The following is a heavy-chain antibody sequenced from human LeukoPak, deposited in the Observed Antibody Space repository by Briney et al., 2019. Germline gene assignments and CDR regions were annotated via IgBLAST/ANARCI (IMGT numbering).Heavy chain of an antibody. CDR2: IYNGGII. CDR1: GVSISSYY. Sequence: PSETLSLTCTVSGVSISSYYWSWIRQPAGKGLEWIGRIYNGGIITCNPSLKSRVTMSIDTSNNQFSLRLRFVTAADTAVYYCARDSGTTGEVKFDPWGQGTLVTVSS. D-gene: IGHD3-10*01. CDR3: ARDSGTTGEVKFDP. J-gene: IGHJ5*02. V-gene: IGHV4-4*07.